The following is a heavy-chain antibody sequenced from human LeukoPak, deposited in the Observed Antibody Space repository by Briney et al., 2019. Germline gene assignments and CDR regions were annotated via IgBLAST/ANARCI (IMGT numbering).Heavy chain of an antibody. CDR1: GFTFSSYS. J-gene: IGHJ5*02. CDR3: ARGRAYNSGSPVGNNCLDP. D-gene: IGHD3-10*01. CDR2: ISYDGKNK. Sequence: GGSLRLSCAASGFTFSSYSMNWVRQAPGKGLEWVAVISYDGKNKFYADSVKGRFTVSRDNSKNTLYLQMNSLRADDTAVYYCARGRAYNSGSPVGNNCLDPWGQGTLVTVSS. V-gene: IGHV3-30*03.